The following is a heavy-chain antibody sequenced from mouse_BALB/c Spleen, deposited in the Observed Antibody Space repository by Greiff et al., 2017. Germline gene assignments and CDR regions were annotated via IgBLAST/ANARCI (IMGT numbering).Heavy chain of an antibody. CDR2: INPYNDGT. D-gene: IGHD1-1*01. CDR3: ARSYYGSSYYAMDY. V-gene: IGHV1-14*01. J-gene: IGHJ4*01. CDR1: GYTFTSYV. Sequence: VQLKQSGPELVKPGASVKMSCKASGYTFTSYVMHWVKQKPGQGLEWIGYINPYNDGTKYNEKFKGKATLTSDKSSSTAYMELSSLTSEDSAVYYCARSYYGSSYYAMDYWGQGTSVTVSS.